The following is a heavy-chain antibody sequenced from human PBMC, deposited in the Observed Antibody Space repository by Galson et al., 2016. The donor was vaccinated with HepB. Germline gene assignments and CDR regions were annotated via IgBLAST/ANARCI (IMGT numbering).Heavy chain of an antibody. Sequence: ETLSLTCTLSGGSISTYYWSWIRQPPGKGLEWIGYIFHTGSTKFHPSLQTRVTMSIDTSANQFSLSLRSVTAADTAKYYCARVEYSGYDFRGAFDSWGQGALVIVSS. D-gene: IGHD5-12*01. CDR2: IFHTGST. J-gene: IGHJ4*02. CDR3: ARVEYSGYDFRGAFDS. CDR1: GGSISTYY. V-gene: IGHV4-59*01.